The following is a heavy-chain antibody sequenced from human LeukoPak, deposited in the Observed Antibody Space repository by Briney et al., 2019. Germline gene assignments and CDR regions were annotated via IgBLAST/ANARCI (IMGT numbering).Heavy chain of an antibody. Sequence: SETLSLTCAVYGGSFSGYYWSWIRQPPGKGLEWIGEINHSGSTNYNPSLKSRVTISVDTSKNQFSLKLSSVTAADTAVYYCARGESLQDIVVVVAASHTAYFDYWGQGTLVTVSS. CDR3: ARGESLQDIVVVVAASHTAYFDY. CDR1: GGSFSGYY. CDR2: INHSGST. D-gene: IGHD2-15*01. J-gene: IGHJ4*02. V-gene: IGHV4-34*01.